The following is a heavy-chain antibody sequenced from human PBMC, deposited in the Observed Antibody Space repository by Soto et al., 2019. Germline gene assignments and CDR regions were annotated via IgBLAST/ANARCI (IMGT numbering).Heavy chain of an antibody. CDR2: INHSGST. J-gene: IGHJ4*02. D-gene: IGHD5-12*01. V-gene: IGHV4-34*01. Sequence: SETLSLTCAVYGGSFSGYYWSWIRQPPGKGLEWIGEINHSGSTNYNPSLKSRVTISVDTSKNQFSLKLSSVTAADTAVYYCASFDGYNYSFDYWGQGTLVTVSS. CDR1: GGSFSGYY. CDR3: ASFDGYNYSFDY.